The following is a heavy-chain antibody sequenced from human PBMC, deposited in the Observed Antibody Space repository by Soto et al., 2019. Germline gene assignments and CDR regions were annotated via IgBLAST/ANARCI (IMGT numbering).Heavy chain of an antibody. CDR1: GFTFSSYG. CDR2: ISYDGSNK. Sequence: QVQLVESGGGVVQPGRSLRLSCAASGFTFSSYGMHWVRQAPGKGLEWVAVISYDGSNKYYADSVKGRFTISRDNSKNTLYLQMNSLRAEDTAVYYCAKDPGDSSGWYVDYWGQGTLVTVSS. J-gene: IGHJ4*02. D-gene: IGHD6-25*01. V-gene: IGHV3-30*18. CDR3: AKDPGDSSGWYVDY.